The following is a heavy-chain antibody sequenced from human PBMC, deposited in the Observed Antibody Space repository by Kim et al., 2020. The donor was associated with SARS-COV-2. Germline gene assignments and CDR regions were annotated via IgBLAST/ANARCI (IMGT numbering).Heavy chain of an antibody. V-gene: IGHV4-39*01. CDR1: GGSFSSSTYY. D-gene: IGHD3-9*01. CDR2: ISYSGST. CDR3: ARRYFGLFDY. J-gene: IGHJ4*02. Sequence: SETLSLTCTVSGGSFSSSTYYWGWIRQPPGKGLEWIGSISYSGSTYYNPSLKSRVTISVDTSKTQFSLKLSSVTAADTAVYYCARRYFGLFDYWGQGTLVTVSS.